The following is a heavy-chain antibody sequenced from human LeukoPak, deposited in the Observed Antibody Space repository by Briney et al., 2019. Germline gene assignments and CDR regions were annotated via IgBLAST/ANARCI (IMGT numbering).Heavy chain of an antibody. J-gene: IGHJ5*02. CDR2: IYYSGTT. D-gene: IGHD3-10*01. V-gene: IGHV4-39*01. CDR3: ARQPKSCAPGIFITGKACWFDP. Sequence: SETLSLTCTVSGDSISTYYWAWIRQPPGKGPEWIGSIYYSGTTYPNPSLKSRVTISVDTSKNQFSLKLCSVTAADTAVYYCARQPKSCAPGIFITGKACWFDPWGQGTLVTVSP. CDR1: GDSISTYY.